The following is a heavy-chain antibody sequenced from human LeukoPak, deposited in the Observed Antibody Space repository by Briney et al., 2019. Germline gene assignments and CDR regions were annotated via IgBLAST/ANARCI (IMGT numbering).Heavy chain of an antibody. J-gene: IGHJ4*02. CDR2: INHSGST. D-gene: IGHD3-3*01. V-gene: IGHV4-34*01. CDR3: AIMYCDFWSGYPYYFDY. CDR1: GGSFSGYY. Sequence: SETLSLTCAVYGGSFSGYYWSWIRQPPGKGLEWIGEINHSGSTNYNPSLKSRVNISVDTSKNQFSLKLSSVTAADTAVYYCAIMYCDFWSGYPYYFDYWGQGTLVTVSS.